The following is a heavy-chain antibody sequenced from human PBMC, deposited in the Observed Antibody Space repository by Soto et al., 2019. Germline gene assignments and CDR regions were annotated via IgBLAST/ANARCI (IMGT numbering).Heavy chain of an antibody. CDR2: IYYTGTT. CDR3: ARAIDFDP. J-gene: IGHJ5*02. V-gene: IGHV4-59*01. Sequence: LSVTCAVSVGSIRSCYWNWIRQAPGKLLEWIGFIYYTGTTNYNPCLKSRVTISVDTSKNQVSLKLNSVTAADTAVYYCARAIDFDPWGQGTLVTVSS. CDR1: VGSIRSCY.